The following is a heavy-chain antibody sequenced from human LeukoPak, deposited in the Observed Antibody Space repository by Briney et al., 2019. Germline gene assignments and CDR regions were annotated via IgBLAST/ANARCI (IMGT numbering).Heavy chain of an antibody. CDR3: ARHSRSGYGDYESAFDI. Sequence: SETLSLTCIVSGGSISSSGYYWDWIRQPPGKGLEWIGNFYYTGSTYYNPSLRSRITISVDTSKNQFSLKLRSVTAADTAVYYCARHSRSGYGDYESAFDIWGQGTMVTVSS. V-gene: IGHV4-39*01. J-gene: IGHJ3*02. D-gene: IGHD5-12*01. CDR1: GGSISSSGYY. CDR2: FYYTGST.